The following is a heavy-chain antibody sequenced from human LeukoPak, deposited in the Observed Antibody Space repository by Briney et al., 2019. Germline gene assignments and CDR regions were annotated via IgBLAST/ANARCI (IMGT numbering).Heavy chain of an antibody. CDR2: ISSSSSII. Sequence: GGSLRLSCAASGFSFSSYSMTWVRQTPGKGLEWVSYISSSSSIIYYADSVKGRFTISRDNAKNSLYLQMNSLRAEDTAVYYCARDSRCSSTSCSHFDYWGQGTLVTVSS. CDR1: GFSFSSYS. J-gene: IGHJ4*02. CDR3: ARDSRCSSTSCSHFDY. V-gene: IGHV3-48*04. D-gene: IGHD2-2*01.